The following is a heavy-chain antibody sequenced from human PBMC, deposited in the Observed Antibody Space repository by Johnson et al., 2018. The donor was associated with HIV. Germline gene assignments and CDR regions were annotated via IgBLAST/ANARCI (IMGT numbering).Heavy chain of an antibody. CDR3: TGGWYNLSAFDI. V-gene: IGHV3-7*01. J-gene: IGHJ3*02. D-gene: IGHD6-19*01. CDR1: GFTFSRYW. Sequence: MQLVESGGGLVQPGGSLRLSCAASGFTFSRYWMSWVRQAPGKGLEWVANIKQDGSEKYYVDSVKGRFTISRDNAKNSLYLQMNSLRAEDTAVYYCTGGWYNLSAFDIWGQGTMVTVSS. CDR2: IKQDGSEK.